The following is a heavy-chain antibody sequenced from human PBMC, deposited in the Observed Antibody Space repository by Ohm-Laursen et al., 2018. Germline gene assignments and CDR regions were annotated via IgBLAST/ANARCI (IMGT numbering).Heavy chain of an antibody. CDR2: ISYDGSNK. D-gene: IGHD3-9*01. J-gene: IGHJ6*02. CDR1: GFTFSSYG. CDR3: AKDFDVADMYYSGMDV. V-gene: IGHV3-30*18. Sequence: SLRLSCSASGFTFSSYGMHWVRQAPGKGLEWVAVISYDGSNKYYADSVKGRFTISRDNSKNKLYLQMNSLRAEDTAVYYCAKDFDVADMYYSGMDVWGQGTTVTVSS.